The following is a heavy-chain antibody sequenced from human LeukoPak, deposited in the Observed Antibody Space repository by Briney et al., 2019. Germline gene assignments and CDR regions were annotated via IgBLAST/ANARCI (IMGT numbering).Heavy chain of an antibody. J-gene: IGHJ4*02. CDR1: GFTFSSYG. Sequence: PGGSLRLSCAVSGFTFSSYGMLWVRQAPGKGLEWVAFIQYDGSNKYYVDSVKGRFTISRDNSKNTLDLQMNSLRVEDTAVYYCAKDARSEWLRSFDYWGQGTLVTVSS. CDR2: IQYDGSNK. CDR3: AKDARSEWLRSFDY. D-gene: IGHD5-12*01. V-gene: IGHV3-30*02.